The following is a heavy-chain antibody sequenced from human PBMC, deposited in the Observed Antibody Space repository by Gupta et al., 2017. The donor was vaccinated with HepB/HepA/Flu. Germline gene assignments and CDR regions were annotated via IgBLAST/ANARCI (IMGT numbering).Heavy chain of an antibody. CDR3: ARGKRFGEIVGAIFDY. Sequence: EVQLVESGGGVVRPGGSLRLSCAASGFTFADYGMSWVRPAPGKGLEWVSGINWNGGSTGYADSVKGRFTISRDNAKNSLYLQMNSLRAEDTALYYCARGKRFGEIVGAIFDYWGQGTLVTVSS. CDR2: INWNGGST. V-gene: IGHV3-20*04. CDR1: GFTFADYG. D-gene: IGHD1-26*01. J-gene: IGHJ4*02.